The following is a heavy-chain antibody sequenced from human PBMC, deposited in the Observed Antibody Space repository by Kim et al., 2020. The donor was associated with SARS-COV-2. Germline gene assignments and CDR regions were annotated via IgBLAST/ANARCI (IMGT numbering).Heavy chain of an antibody. J-gene: IGHJ6*02. V-gene: IGHV5-51*01. D-gene: IGHD6-13*01. CDR2: IYPGDSDT. CDR3: ARASSYSSSWYKVVYYYGMDV. CDR1: GYSFTSYW. Sequence: GESLKISCKGSGYSFTSYWIGWVRQMPGKGLEWMGIIYPGDSDTRYSPSFQGQVTISADKSISTAYLQWSSLKASDTAMYYCARASSYSSSWYKVVYYYGMDVWGQGTTVTVSS.